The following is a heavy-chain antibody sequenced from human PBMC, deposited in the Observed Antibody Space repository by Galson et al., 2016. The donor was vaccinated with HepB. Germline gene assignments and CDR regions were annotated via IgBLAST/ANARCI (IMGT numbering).Heavy chain of an antibody. V-gene: IGHV3-7*03. J-gene: IGHJ5*02. CDR2: IRADGTAN. CDR3: ARENFWKLDQ. D-gene: IGHD3-3*01. CDR1: GFSFSRYW. Sequence: SLRLSCAASGFSFSRYWMAWVRQAPGKGLEWVGNIRADGTANDYVGSVKGRFTMSRDNAQTSLFLQMTSLRVEYTGVYYCARENFWKLDQWGQGTLVTVSS.